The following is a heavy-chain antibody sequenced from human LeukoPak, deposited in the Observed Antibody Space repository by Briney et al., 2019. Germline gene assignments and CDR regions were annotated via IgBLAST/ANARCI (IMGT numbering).Heavy chain of an antibody. CDR2: IRQDGGEK. J-gene: IGHJ4*02. CDR1: GFSSSTHW. Sequence: GESLRLSCTASGFSSSTHWMSWVRQAPGKGLEWVANIRQDGGEKYYGDSLKGRFTISKDNGKNSLYLQMNSLRAEDTAVYYWGRQGDWNFEYWGQGTLVTVSS. V-gene: IGHV3-7*01. CDR3: GRQGDWNFEY. D-gene: IGHD3/OR15-3a*01.